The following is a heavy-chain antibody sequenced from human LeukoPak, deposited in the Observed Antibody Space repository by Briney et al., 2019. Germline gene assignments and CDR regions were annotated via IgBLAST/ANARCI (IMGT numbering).Heavy chain of an antibody. CDR3: ARDRPYTGGWRGFDY. J-gene: IGHJ4*02. V-gene: IGHV1-69*13. CDR1: GGTFSRYA. Sequence: SVKVSCKASGGTFSRYAISWVRQAPGQGLEWMGGIIPMFGIATYAQKFQGRVTITADESTSTAYMELSSLRSEDTAVYYCARDRPYTGGWRGFDYWGQGTLVTVSS. CDR2: IIPMFGIA. D-gene: IGHD6-19*01.